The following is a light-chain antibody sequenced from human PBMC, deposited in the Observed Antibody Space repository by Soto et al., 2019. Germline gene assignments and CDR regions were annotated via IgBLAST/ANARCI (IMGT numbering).Light chain of an antibody. CDR2: YDN. CDR1: NIGRKS. Sequence: SYELTQPPSVSVAPGKTARITCGGNNIGRKSVHWYQQKPGQAPVLVIYYDNDRPSGIPERFSGSNSGNTATLTISRVEAVDEADYYCQVWDSSSDHVVFGGGNKLTVL. CDR3: QVWDSSSDHVV. V-gene: IGLV3-21*04. J-gene: IGLJ2*01.